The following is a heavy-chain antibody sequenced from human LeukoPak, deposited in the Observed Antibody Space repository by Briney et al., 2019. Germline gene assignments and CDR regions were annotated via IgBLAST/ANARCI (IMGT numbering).Heavy chain of an antibody. CDR2: INHSGST. V-gene: IGHV4-34*01. Sequence: SETLSLTCAVYGGSFSSYYWSWIRQPPGKGLEWIGEINHSGSTNYNPSLKSRVTISVDTSNNQFSLKLSSVTAADTAVYYCARQTGSGLFILPGGQGTLVTVSS. J-gene: IGHJ4*02. CDR1: GGSFSSYY. D-gene: IGHD3/OR15-3a*01. CDR3: ARQTGSGLFILP.